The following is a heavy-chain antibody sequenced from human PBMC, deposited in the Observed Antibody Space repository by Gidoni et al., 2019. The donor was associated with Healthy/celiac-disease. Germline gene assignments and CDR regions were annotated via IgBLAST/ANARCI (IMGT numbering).Heavy chain of an antibody. D-gene: IGHD3-16*01. V-gene: IGHV3-33*01. J-gene: IGHJ3*02. CDR3: ARDSMRGSRAHAFDI. CDR1: GFTFSSYG. Sequence: QVQLVESGGGVVQPGRSLRLSCAASGFTFSSYGMHWVRQAPGKGLEWVAVIWYDGSNKYYADSVKGRFTISRDNSKNTLYLQMNSLRAEDTAVYYCARDSMRGSRAHAFDIWGQGTMVTVSS. CDR2: IWYDGSNK.